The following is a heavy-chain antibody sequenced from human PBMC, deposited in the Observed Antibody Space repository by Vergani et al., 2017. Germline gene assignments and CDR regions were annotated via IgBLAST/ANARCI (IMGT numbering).Heavy chain of an antibody. J-gene: IGHJ6*03. Sequence: QVQLVQSGAEVKKPGSSVKVSCKASGGTFSSYAISWVRQAPGQGLEWMGGIIPIFGTANYAQKFQGRVTITADESTSTAYMELSSLRSEDTAVYYCARSIDYDILTCYYNYYMDVWGKGTTVTVSS. CDR3: ARSIDYDILTCYYNYYMDV. V-gene: IGHV1-69*01. CDR2: IIPIFGTA. CDR1: GGTFSSYA. D-gene: IGHD3-9*01.